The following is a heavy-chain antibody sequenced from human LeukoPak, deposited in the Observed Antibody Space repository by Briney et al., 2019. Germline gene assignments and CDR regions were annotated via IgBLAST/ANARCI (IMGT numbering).Heavy chain of an antibody. CDR3: ARTDYGDSSDY. D-gene: IGHD4-17*01. CDR2: ISAYNGNT. J-gene: IGHJ4*02. Sequence: EASVKVSCKASGYTFTSYGISWVRHAPGQGLEWMGWISAYNGNTNYAQKLQGRVTMTTDTSTSTAYMELRSLRSDDTAVYYCARTDYGDSSDYWGQGTLVTVSS. CDR1: GYTFTSYG. V-gene: IGHV1-18*01.